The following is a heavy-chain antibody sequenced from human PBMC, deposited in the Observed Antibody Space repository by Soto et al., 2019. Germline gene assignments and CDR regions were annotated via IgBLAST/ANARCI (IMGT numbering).Heavy chain of an antibody. V-gene: IGHV1-3*01. Sequence: ASVKVSCKASGYTFTSYPMHWVRQAPGQRLEWMGWINAGTGNTKYSQKFQGRVSITRDTVATTVYIELSSLRSEDTAVYYCARVGSFCSSFGCHWFDPWGQGTLVTVSS. D-gene: IGHD2-2*01. J-gene: IGHJ5*02. CDR2: INAGTGNT. CDR1: GYTFTSYP. CDR3: ARVGSFCSSFGCHWFDP.